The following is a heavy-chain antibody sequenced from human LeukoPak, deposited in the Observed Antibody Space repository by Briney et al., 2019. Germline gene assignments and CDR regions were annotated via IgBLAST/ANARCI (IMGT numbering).Heavy chain of an antibody. J-gene: IGHJ4*02. CDR1: GYTFTGYY. D-gene: IGHD3-10*01. Sequence: ASVKVSCKASGYTFTGYYMHWVRQAPGQGLEWMGWINPNSGGTNYVQKFQGRVTMTRDTSISTAYMELSRLRSDDTAVYYCARDIEWFGELLTDYWGQGTLVTVSS. CDR2: INPNSGGT. CDR3: ARDIEWFGELLTDY. V-gene: IGHV1-2*02.